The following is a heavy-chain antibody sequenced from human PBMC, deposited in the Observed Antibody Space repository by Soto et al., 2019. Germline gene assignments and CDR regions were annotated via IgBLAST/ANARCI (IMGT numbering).Heavy chain of an antibody. V-gene: IGHV3-23*01. CDR3: AKGWLDF. CDR1: TFTLSSYV. Sequence: EVQLSDSGGDLVQPGGSLRLSCAASTFTLSSYVMNWVRQAPGKGLEWVSGIGGSGTNTYYADSVKGRFTISRDNSKNTMYLQMNSLRAEDTAIYFCAKGWLDFWGQGTLVTVSS. CDR2: IGGSGTNT. J-gene: IGHJ5*01.